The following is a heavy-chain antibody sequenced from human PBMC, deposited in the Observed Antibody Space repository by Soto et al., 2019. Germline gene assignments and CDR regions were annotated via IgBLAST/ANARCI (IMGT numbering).Heavy chain of an antibody. CDR1: GGSISSYY. CDR2: IYYSGST. V-gene: IGHV4-59*01. J-gene: IGHJ6*03. D-gene: IGHD2-15*01. CDR3: ARGGRDCSGGSCYPYYYYMDV. Sequence: QVQLQESGPGLVKPSETLSLTCTVSGGSISSYYWSWIRQPPGKGLEWIGYIYYSGSTNYNPSLKSRVTIAVDTSKNQFSLKLSSVTAADTAVYYCARGGRDCSGGSCYPYYYYMDVWGKGTTVTVSS.